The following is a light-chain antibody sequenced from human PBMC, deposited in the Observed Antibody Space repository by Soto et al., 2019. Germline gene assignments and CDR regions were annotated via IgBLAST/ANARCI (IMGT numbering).Light chain of an antibody. CDR1: SSDIGGYDY. CDR2: DVN. J-gene: IGLJ2*01. Sequence: QSALTQPASVSGSPGQSITLSCTGTSSDIGGYDYVSWYQRHPGKAPKLIIYDVNNRPSGVSNRFSGSKSGNTASLTISGLQAXXXXDYYCTSYASGSSHVVFGGGTKLTVL. CDR3: TSYASGSSHVV. V-gene: IGLV2-14*01.